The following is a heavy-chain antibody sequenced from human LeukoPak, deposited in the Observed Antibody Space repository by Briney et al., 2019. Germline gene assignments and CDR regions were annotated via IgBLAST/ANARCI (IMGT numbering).Heavy chain of an antibody. D-gene: IGHD2-15*01. CDR3: AREGRKSRGVDIVRKKETGYYYMDV. CDR2: INPNSGGT. J-gene: IGHJ6*03. Sequence: ASVKVSCKASGYTFTGYYMHWVRQAPGQGLEWMGWINPNSGGTNYAQKFQGRVTMTRDTSISTAYMELSRLRSDDTAVYYCAREGRKSRGVDIVRKKETGYYYMDVWGKGTTVTVPS. V-gene: IGHV1-2*02. CDR1: GYTFTGYY.